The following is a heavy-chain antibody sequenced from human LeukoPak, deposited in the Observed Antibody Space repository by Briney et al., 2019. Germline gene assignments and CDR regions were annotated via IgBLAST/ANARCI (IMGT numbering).Heavy chain of an antibody. D-gene: IGHD3-22*01. V-gene: IGHV3-30-3*01. CDR2: ISYDGTNK. J-gene: IGHJ4*02. CDR1: GFTFSIYA. CDR3: ARGLNYYDNSGYYVY. Sequence: GGSLRLSCAASGFTFSIYAMHWVRQAPGKGLEWVAGISYDGTNKYYADSVKGRFTISRDNSKNTLYLQMNSLRAEDTAVYYCARGLNYYDNSGYYVYWGQGTLVTVSS.